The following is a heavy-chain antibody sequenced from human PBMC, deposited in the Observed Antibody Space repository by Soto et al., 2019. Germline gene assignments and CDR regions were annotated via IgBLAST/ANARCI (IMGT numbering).Heavy chain of an antibody. Sequence: KPSETLSLTCAVSGGSINSGGYSWNWIRQPPGKGLEWVGYIYHSGSTNYNPSLKSRVIISVDRSKNHFSLNLSSVTAADTGVYYCARRKEGIEGYFNYYGMDVWGQGTTVTVSS. D-gene: IGHD2-21*01. CDR2: IYHSGST. J-gene: IGHJ6*02. CDR3: ARRKEGIEGYFNYYGMDV. V-gene: IGHV4-30-2*01. CDR1: GGSINSGGYS.